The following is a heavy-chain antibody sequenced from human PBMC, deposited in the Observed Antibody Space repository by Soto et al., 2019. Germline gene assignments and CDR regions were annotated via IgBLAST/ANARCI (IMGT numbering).Heavy chain of an antibody. CDR3: GREESSSWFYFDY. J-gene: IGHJ4*02. CDR1: RFTFSYYA. CDR2: ISYDGRNK. D-gene: IGHD6-13*01. V-gene: IGHV3-30*04. Sequence: PGGSLRLSCAASRFTFSYYAMHWVRQAPGKGLEWVAFISYDGRNKYYADSVKGRFTISRDNSKNTLYLQMNSLRTEDTAVYYCGREESSSWFYFDYWGQGTLVTVSS.